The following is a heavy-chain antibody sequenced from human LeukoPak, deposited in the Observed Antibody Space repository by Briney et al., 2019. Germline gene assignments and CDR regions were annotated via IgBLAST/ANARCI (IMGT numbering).Heavy chain of an antibody. J-gene: IGHJ4*02. V-gene: IGHV3-21*01. CDR3: ARGSRDDYSNPPFDH. D-gene: IGHD4-11*01. CDR1: EFTYS. Sequence: GGSLRLSCAASEFTYSMNWVRQAPGKGLEWVSSISSSSSYIYYADSVKGRFTISRDNAKNSLYLQMNSLRAEDTAVYYCARGSRDDYSNPPFDHWGQGTLVTVSS. CDR2: ISSSSSYI.